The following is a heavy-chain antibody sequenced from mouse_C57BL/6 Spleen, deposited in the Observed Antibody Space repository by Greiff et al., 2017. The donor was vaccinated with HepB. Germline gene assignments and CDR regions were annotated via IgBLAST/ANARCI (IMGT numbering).Heavy chain of an antibody. Sequence: QVQLKQPGAELVMPGASVKLSCKASGYTFTSYWMHWVKQRPGQGLEWIGEIDPSDSYTNYNQKFKGKSTLTVDKSSSTAYRQLSSLTSEDSAVYYCARGGGSIWYFDVWGTGTTVTVSS. J-gene: IGHJ1*03. V-gene: IGHV1-69*01. CDR3: ARGGGSIWYFDV. D-gene: IGHD2-10*02. CDR1: GYTFTSYW. CDR2: IDPSDSYT.